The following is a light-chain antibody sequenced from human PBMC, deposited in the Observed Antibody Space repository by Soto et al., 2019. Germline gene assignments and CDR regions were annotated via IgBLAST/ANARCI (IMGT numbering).Light chain of an antibody. Sequence: EIVLTQSPGTLSLSPGERVTLCCRASQSVNNNFLAWYQQKPGQAPRLLIYGASSRATGIPDRFSGSGSGTDFTLIISRLEPEDFAVYYCQQYVSAPWTFGQGTKVEIK. J-gene: IGKJ1*01. V-gene: IGKV3-20*01. CDR3: QQYVSAPWT. CDR1: QSVNNNF. CDR2: GAS.